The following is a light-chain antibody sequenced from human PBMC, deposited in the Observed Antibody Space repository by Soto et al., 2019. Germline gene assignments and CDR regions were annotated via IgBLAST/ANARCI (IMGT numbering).Light chain of an antibody. CDR3: QQYNNWPIT. CDR2: GAS. CDR1: QSISGA. V-gene: IGKV3-15*01. Sequence: EIVMTQSPATLSVSPGGRATLSCRASQSISGALAWYQQKPGQAPRLLIYGASTRATTFPARFSGSGSGTEFTLTISSLQSEDFAVYYCQQYNNWPITFGQGTKVDIK. J-gene: IGKJ1*01.